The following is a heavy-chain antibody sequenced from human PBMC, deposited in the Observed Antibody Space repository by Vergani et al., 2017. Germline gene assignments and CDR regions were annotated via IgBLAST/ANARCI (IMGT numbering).Heavy chain of an antibody. Sequence: QVQLQESGPGLVKPSETLSLTCTVSGGSVSSGSYYWSWIRQPAGKGLEWIGYIYYSGSTNYNPSLKSRVTISVDTSKNQFSLKLSSVTAADTAVYYCARGVSSYDFWSGYYGSSLGNYYYYMDVWGKGTTVTVSS. V-gene: IGHV4-61*10. CDR1: GGSVSSGSYY. J-gene: IGHJ6*03. CDR3: ARGVSSYDFWSGYYGSSLGNYYYYMDV. D-gene: IGHD3-3*01. CDR2: IYYSGST.